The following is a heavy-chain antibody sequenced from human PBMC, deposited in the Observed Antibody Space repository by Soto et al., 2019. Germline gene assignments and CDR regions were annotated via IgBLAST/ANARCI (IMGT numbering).Heavy chain of an antibody. CDR1: GGTFSNST. Sequence: QVQLVQSGAEVRKPGSSVKVSCQASGGTFSNSTVTWVRQAPGQGLEWMGRLIPILGLANYAQKFRGRLTITADQSTTTAYLELRSLRAEDTAIYYCAIFKLGDDYWGQGTLVTVSS. D-gene: IGHD5-12*01. CDR3: AIFKLGDDY. CDR2: LIPILGLA. V-gene: IGHV1-69*02. J-gene: IGHJ4*02.